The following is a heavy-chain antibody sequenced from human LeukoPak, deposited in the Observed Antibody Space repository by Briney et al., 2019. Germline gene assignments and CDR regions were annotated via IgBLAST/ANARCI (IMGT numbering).Heavy chain of an antibody. V-gene: IGHV3-48*03. CDR1: GFTFSSYE. D-gene: IGHD3-22*01. CDR2: ISSSGSTI. CDR3: ARNYYDSSGYYFYYYYYMDV. Sequence: GSLRLSCAASGFTFSSYEMNWVRQAPGKGLEWVSCISSSGSTIYYADSVKGRFTISRDNAKNSLYLQMNSLRAEDTAVYYCARNYYDSSGYYFYYYYYMDVWGKGTTVTISS. J-gene: IGHJ6*03.